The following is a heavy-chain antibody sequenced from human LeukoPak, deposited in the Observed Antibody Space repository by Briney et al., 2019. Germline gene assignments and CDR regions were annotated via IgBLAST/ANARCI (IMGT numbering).Heavy chain of an antibody. CDR2: ISYDGSNK. J-gene: IGHJ4*02. V-gene: IGHV3-30-3*01. CDR3: ARDRGPAIAVAGTRAGIDY. CDR1: GFTFSSYA. Sequence: GGSLRLSCAASGFTFSSYAMHWVRQAPGKGLEWVAVISYDGSNKYYADSVKGRFTISRDNSKNTLYLQMNSLRAEDTAVYYYARDRGPAIAVAGTRAGIDYWGQGTLVTVSS. D-gene: IGHD6-19*01.